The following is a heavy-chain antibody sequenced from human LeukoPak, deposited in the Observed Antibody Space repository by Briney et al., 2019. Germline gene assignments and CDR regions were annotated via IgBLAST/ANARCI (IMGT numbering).Heavy chain of an antibody. CDR3: ARRYSSSSLWAY. CDR1: GFTFSDYY. D-gene: IGHD6-6*01. Sequence: GSLRLSCAASGFTFSDYYMSWIRQPPGKGLEWIGEINHSGSTNYNPSLKSRVTISVDTSKNQFSLKLSSVTAADTAVYYCARRYSSSSLWAYWGQGTLVTVSS. V-gene: IGHV4-34*01. J-gene: IGHJ4*02. CDR2: INHSGST.